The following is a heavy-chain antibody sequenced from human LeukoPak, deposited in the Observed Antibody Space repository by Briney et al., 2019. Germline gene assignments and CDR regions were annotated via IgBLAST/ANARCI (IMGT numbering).Heavy chain of an antibody. CDR3: ARGAGGAVAGSYFDY. Sequence: SETLSLTCAVYGGSFSGYYWSWIRQPPGKGLESIGEINHSGSTNYNPSLKSRVTISVDTSKNQFSLKLSSVTAADTAVYFCARGAGGAVAGSYFDYWGQGTLVTVSS. V-gene: IGHV4-34*01. J-gene: IGHJ4*02. CDR1: GGSFSGYY. D-gene: IGHD6-19*01. CDR2: INHSGST.